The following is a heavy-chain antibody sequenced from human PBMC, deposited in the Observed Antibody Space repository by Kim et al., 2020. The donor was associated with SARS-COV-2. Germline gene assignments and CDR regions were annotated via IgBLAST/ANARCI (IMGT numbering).Heavy chain of an antibody. CDR1: GGSISSSSYY. Sequence: SETLSLTCTVSGGSISSSSYYWGWIRQPPGKGLEWIGSIYYSGSTYYNPSLKSRVTISVDTSKNQFSLKLSSVTAADTAVYYCARARPTYVTGLRYYYDSSGYYNNWFDPWGQGTLVTVSS. CDR3: ARARPTYVTGLRYYYDSSGYYNNWFDP. CDR2: IYYSGST. D-gene: IGHD3-22*01. J-gene: IGHJ5*02. V-gene: IGHV4-39*07.